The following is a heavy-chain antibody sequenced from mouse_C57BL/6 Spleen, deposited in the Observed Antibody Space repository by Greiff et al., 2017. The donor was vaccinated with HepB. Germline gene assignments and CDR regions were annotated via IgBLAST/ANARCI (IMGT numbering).Heavy chain of an antibody. V-gene: IGHV1-52*01. D-gene: IGHD2-4*01. J-gene: IGHJ4*01. CDR3: ARGDDYGGGYAMDY. Sequence: QVQLQQSGAELVRPGSSVKLSCKASGYTFTSYWMHWVKQRPIQGLEWIGNIDPSDSETHYNQKFKDKATLTVDKSSSTAYMQLSSLTSEDSAVYYCARGDDYGGGYAMDYWGQGTSVTVSS. CDR2: IDPSDSET. CDR1: GYTFTSYW.